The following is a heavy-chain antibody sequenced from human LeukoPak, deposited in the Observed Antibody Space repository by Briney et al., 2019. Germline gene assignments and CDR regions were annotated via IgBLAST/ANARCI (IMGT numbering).Heavy chain of an antibody. CDR2: ISSSGSAI. CDR1: GFTLSSYS. J-gene: IGHJ4*02. V-gene: IGHV3-48*04. D-gene: IGHD4-17*01. Sequence: GGSLRLSCAASGFTLSSYSMSWIRQAPGKGLEWVSYISSSGSAIYYADSVKGRFTVSRDNAKNSLYLQMNSLRAEDTAVYYCARGGDGDYGTRYFDYWGQGTLVTVSS. CDR3: ARGGDGDYGTRYFDY.